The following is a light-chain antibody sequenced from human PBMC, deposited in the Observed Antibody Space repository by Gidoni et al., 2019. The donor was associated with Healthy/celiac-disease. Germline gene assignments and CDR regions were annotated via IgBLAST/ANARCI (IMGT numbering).Light chain of an antibody. CDR3: QQYNNWPPLT. V-gene: IGKV3-15*01. J-gene: IGKJ4*01. CDR1: QSVSSN. CDR2: GAS. Sequence: EIVMTQSPATLSVSPGESATLSCSASQSVSSNLAWYQQKPGQAPSLLIYGASTRATGIPARFSGSGSGTEFTLTISSLQSEDFAVYYCQQYNNWPPLTFGGGTKVEIK.